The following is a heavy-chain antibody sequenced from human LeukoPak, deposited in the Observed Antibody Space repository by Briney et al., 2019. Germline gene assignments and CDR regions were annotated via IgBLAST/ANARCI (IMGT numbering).Heavy chain of an antibody. V-gene: IGHV1-18*01. Sequence: GASVTVCCKPSAYKFTSYGISGVGQAPGPGHEWMGGISAYNGNTTYAQKLQGRVTMITDTSTSTAYLELSSLRSEDTAVYYCARDKKRGYYYDSSGYLFLEWGQGTLVTVSS. J-gene: IGHJ4*02. D-gene: IGHD3-22*01. CDR1: AYKFTSYG. CDR3: ARDKKRGYYYDSSGYLFLE. CDR2: ISAYNGNT.